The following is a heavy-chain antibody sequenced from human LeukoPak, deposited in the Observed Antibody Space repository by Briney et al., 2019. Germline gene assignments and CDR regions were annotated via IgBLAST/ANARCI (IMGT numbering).Heavy chain of an antibody. CDR2: IYYSGST. CDR3: ARQYGGGNSYAFDI. D-gene: IGHD4-23*01. J-gene: IGHJ3*02. Sequence: SETLSLTCTVSGGSISSGGYYWSWIRQHPGKGLEWIGYIYYSGSTYYNPSLKSRVTISVDTSKNQFSLKLSSVTAADTAVYYCARQYGGGNSYAFDIWGQGTMVTVSS. V-gene: IGHV4-31*03. CDR1: GGSISSGGYY.